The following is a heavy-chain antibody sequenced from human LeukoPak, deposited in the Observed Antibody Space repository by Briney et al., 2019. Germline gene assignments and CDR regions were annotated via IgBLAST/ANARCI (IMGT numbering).Heavy chain of an antibody. V-gene: IGHV3-23*01. D-gene: IGHD4-17*01. CDR3: ARERPDGDYFDY. CDR2: IGGRDGST. J-gene: IGHJ4*02. Sequence: GGSLRLSCAASGFTFSSYGMSWVRQAPGKGLEWVSAIGGRDGSTYYADSVKGRFTISRDNSKNTLYVQMNSLRAEDTAVYYCARERPDGDYFDYWGQGTLVTVSS. CDR1: GFTFSSYG.